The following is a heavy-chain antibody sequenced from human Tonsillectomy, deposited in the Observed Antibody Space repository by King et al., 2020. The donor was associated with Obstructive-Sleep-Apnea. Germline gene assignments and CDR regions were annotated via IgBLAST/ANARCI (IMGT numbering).Heavy chain of an antibody. J-gene: IGHJ4*02. D-gene: IGHD6-19*01. CDR1: GVTVSNIY. Sequence: VQLVESGGGLVQPGGSLRLSCAASGVTVSNIYMNWVRRAPGKGLEWVSLIYSGGSTYYADSVQGRFTVSRDNSKNTLYLQMNSLRAEDTAVYYCARDQSDGWYYFDSWGQGTLVTVSS. CDR2: IYSGGST. CDR3: ARDQSDGWYYFDS. V-gene: IGHV3-66*01.